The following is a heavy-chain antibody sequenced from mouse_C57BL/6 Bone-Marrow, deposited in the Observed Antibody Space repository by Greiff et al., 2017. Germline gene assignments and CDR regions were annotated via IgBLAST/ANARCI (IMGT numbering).Heavy chain of an antibody. D-gene: IGHD1-1*01. CDR2: ISYDGSN. CDR3: ARERVLFITTVVAYWYFDV. Sequence: EVQLQESGPGLVKPSQSLSLTCSVTGYSITSGYYWNWIRQFPGNKLEWMGYISYDGSNNYNPSLKNRISITRDTSKNQFFLKLNSVTTEDTATYYCARERVLFITTVVAYWYFDVWGTGTTVTVSS. V-gene: IGHV3-6*01. J-gene: IGHJ1*03. CDR1: GYSITSGYY.